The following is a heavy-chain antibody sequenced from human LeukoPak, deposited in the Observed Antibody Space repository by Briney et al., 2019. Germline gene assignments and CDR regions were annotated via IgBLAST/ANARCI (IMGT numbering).Heavy chain of an antibody. V-gene: IGHV3-7*01. D-gene: IGHD3-10*01. Sequence: GGSLRLSCAASGFTFSSYWMSWVRQAPGKGLEWVANIKQDGSEKYYVDSVKGRFTISRDNAKNSLYLQMNSLRAEDTAVYYCARLAYYYGSGSYYSPWGQGTLVTASS. CDR1: GFTFSSYW. CDR2: IKQDGSEK. J-gene: IGHJ5*02. CDR3: ARLAYYYGSGSYYSP.